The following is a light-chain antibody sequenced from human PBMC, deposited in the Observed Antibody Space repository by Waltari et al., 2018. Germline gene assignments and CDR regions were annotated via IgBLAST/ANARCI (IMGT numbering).Light chain of an antibody. CDR3: QQYLSFSGLT. CDR2: DAS. V-gene: IGKV1-5*03. CDR1: QNIIRW. J-gene: IGKJ4*01. Sequence: DVQMTQSPSTLSADVGDRVTITCRASQNIIRWLAWYQQKPGKTHKLLMYDASTLERGVPSRFSGSGSETEFTLTIDNLQPEDFATYYCQQYLSFSGLTFGGGTKV.